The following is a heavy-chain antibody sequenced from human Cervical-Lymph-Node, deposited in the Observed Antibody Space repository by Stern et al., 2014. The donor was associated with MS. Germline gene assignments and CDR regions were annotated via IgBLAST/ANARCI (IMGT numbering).Heavy chain of an antibody. Sequence: QVKLVESGAEVKKPGSSVKVSCKASGGTFSSYAISWVRQAPGPGLEWLGGIIPIFGTANDAQKFQGRVTIPADESTSTAYMELSSLRSEDTAVYYCARGDYGDYGRDCWGQGTLVTVSS. CDR3: ARGDYGDYGRDC. D-gene: IGHD4-17*01. CDR1: GGTFSSYA. J-gene: IGHJ4*02. CDR2: IIPIFGTA. V-gene: IGHV1-69*01.